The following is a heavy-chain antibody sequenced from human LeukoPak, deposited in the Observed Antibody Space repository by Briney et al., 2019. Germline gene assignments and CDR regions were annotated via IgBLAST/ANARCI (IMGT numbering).Heavy chain of an antibody. CDR1: GGSFSGFY. D-gene: IGHD3-3*01. CDR2: IKHSGST. J-gene: IGHJ6*03. CDR3: ARINTYSDFRSGQARGYMGV. V-gene: IGHV4-34*01. Sequence: PSETLSLTCAVYGGSFSGFYWSWIRQSPGKGLEWIGEIKHSGSTNYNPSLKSRVTISVDTSKNQFSLKLRSLTDADTAVYYWARINTYSDFRSGQARGYMGVWGKGTTVTVSS.